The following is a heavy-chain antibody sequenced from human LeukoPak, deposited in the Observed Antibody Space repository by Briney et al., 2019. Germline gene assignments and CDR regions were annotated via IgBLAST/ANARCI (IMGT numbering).Heavy chain of an antibody. CDR2: ISGSGGST. CDR3: AKAAIFGVVIPNWFDP. Sequence: PGGSLRLSCAASGSTFSSYAMSWVRQAPGKGLEWVSAISGSGGSTYYADSVKGRFTISRDNSKNTLYLQMNSLRAEDTAVYYCAKAAIFGVVIPNWFDPWGQGTLVTVSS. CDR1: GSTFSSYA. V-gene: IGHV3-23*01. D-gene: IGHD3-3*01. J-gene: IGHJ5*02.